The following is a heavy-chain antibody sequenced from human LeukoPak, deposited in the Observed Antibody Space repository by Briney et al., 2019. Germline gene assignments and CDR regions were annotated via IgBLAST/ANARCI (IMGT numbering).Heavy chain of an antibody. V-gene: IGHV1-3*03. CDR1: GYTFTTYV. Sequence: ASVKVSCKPSGYTFTTYVIHWVRQAPGQRLEGMGWINAGNCNTKYAQVFQDRVTITRDKSASTAYMEVSSLRSEDMAVYYCARARYESRIWPKSRYDYYHYMDVWGKGTTVTVSS. J-gene: IGHJ6*03. D-gene: IGHD3-3*01. CDR3: ARARYESRIWPKSRYDYYHYMDV. CDR2: INAGNCNT.